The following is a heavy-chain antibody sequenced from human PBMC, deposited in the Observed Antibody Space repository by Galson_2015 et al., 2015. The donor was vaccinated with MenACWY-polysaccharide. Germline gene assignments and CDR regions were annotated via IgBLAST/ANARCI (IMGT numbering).Heavy chain of an antibody. CDR2: IIPILGNP. J-gene: IGHJ3*02. CDR1: GGTFNSYN. CDR3: VRDKGILQVDVFDI. Sequence: SVKVSCKASGGTFNSYNIYWVRQAPGQGLEWMGRIIPILGNPNYAQKFQGRVTITADKSSNTVYMELSSLRSEDTAIYYCVRDKGILQVDVFDIWGQGTLVPVSS. V-gene: IGHV1-69*08. D-gene: IGHD2-8*02.